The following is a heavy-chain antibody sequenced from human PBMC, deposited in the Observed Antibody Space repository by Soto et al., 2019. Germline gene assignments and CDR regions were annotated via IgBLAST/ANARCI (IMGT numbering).Heavy chain of an antibody. D-gene: IGHD3-3*01. CDR1: GFTFGDYA. J-gene: IGHJ4*02. CDR2: IRSKAYGGTT. Sequence: GGLLRLSCTASGFTFGDYAMSWFRQAPGKGLEWVGFIRSKAYGGTTEYAASVKGRFTISRDDSKSIAYLQMNSLKTEDTAVYYCTRCSMYYDFWSGFDYWGQGTLVTVSS. CDR3: TRCSMYYDFWSGFDY. V-gene: IGHV3-49*03.